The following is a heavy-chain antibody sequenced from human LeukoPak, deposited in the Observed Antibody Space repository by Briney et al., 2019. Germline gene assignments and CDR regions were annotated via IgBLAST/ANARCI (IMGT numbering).Heavy chain of an antibody. Sequence: SETLSLTCTVSGGSISSYYWSWIRQPPGKGLEWIGYIYYSGSTNYNPSLKSRVTISVDTSKNQFSLKLSSVTAADTAVYYCARVRYSSSPHWFDPWGQGTLVTVSS. J-gene: IGHJ5*02. CDR2: IYYSGST. V-gene: IGHV4-59*01. CDR3: ARVRYSSSPHWFDP. D-gene: IGHD6-6*01. CDR1: GGSISSYY.